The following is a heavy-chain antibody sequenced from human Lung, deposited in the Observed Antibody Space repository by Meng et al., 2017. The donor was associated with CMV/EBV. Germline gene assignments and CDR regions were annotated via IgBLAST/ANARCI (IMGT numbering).Heavy chain of an antibody. V-gene: IGHV3-30-3*01. Sequence: SXKISXAASGFTFSSYAMHWVRQAPGKGLEWVAVISYDGSNKYYADPVKGRFTISRDNSKNTLYLQMTSLGAEDTAVYYCARGGYSSSSGAFDIWGQGXMVTVSS. CDR2: ISYDGSNK. CDR1: GFTFSSYA. D-gene: IGHD6-6*01. CDR3: ARGGYSSSSGAFDI. J-gene: IGHJ3*02.